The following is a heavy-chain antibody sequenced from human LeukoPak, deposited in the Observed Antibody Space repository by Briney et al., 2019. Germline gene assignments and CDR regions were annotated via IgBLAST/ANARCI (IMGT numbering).Heavy chain of an antibody. Sequence: SETLSLTCTVSGGSISSYYWSWIRQPPGKGLEWIGYIYYSGSTNYNPSLKSRVTTSVDRTKNQFSLKLSSVTAADTAVYYCARGAPYPYYGMDVWGQGTTVTVSS. CDR1: GGSISSYY. CDR3: ARGAPYPYYGMDV. J-gene: IGHJ6*02. D-gene: IGHD2-21*01. CDR2: IYYSGST. V-gene: IGHV4-59*12.